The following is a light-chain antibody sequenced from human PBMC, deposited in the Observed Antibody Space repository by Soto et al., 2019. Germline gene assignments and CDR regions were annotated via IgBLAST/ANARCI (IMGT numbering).Light chain of an antibody. Sequence: EIVLTQSPGTLSLSPGDRATLSCRASQSVSNNYLAWYQQKPGQAPRLLIYGASSRATGIPDRFSGSGSGTDFTLTIGRLEPEDFAVYYCQQYSSSPRTFGQGTKVDIK. CDR1: QSVSNNY. V-gene: IGKV3-20*01. CDR3: QQYSSSPRT. CDR2: GAS. J-gene: IGKJ1*01.